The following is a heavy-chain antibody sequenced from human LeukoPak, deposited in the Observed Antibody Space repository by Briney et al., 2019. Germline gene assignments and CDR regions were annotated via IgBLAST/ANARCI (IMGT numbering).Heavy chain of an antibody. Sequence: GGSLRLSCAASGFTFTNYGMTWVRQAPGKGLEWVSGVTTSGYNTYYADSVKGRFTISRDNTKRTLFLQMNSLRADVTALYYCARKYGGYADYWGQGTLVTVSS. V-gene: IGHV3-23*01. J-gene: IGHJ4*02. CDR1: GFTFTNYG. D-gene: IGHD5-12*01. CDR2: VTTSGYNT. CDR3: ARKYGGYADY.